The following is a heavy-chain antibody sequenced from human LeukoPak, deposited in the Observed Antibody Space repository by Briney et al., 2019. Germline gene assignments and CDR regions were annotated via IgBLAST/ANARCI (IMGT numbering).Heavy chain of an antibody. V-gene: IGHV4-59*01. CDR3: ARALPAYYFDC. J-gene: IGHJ4*02. CDR2: IYYSGST. Sequence: PSETLSLTCTVSGGSISSYYWSWIRQPPGKGLEWIGYIYYSGSTNYNPSLKSRVTISVDTSKNQFSLKLSSVTAADTAVYYCARALPAYYFDCWGQGTLVTVSS. CDR1: GGSISSYY.